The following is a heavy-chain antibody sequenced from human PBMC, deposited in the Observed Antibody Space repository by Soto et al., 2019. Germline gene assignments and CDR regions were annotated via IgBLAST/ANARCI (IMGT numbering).Heavy chain of an antibody. D-gene: IGHD5-12*01. CDR1: GVSISSGDYY. CDR2: IYYSENT. Sequence: SETLYLTCTVSGVSISSGDYYWSWIRQPPGKGLEWIGYIYYSENTYSNPSLKSRVAISGDTSKNQFSLKLSSVTAADTAVYYCARQDRAGLPYDYWGQGTLVTVSS. J-gene: IGHJ4*02. CDR3: ARQDRAGLPYDY. V-gene: IGHV4-30-4*01.